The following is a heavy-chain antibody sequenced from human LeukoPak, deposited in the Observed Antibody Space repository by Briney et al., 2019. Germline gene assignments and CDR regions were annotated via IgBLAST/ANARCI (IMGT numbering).Heavy chain of an antibody. CDR2: ISGSGGST. V-gene: IGHV3-23*01. Sequence: GGSLRPSCAASGFTFSSYAMSWVRHAPGKGLEWVSAISGSGGSTYYADSVKGRFTISRDNSKNTLYLQMNSLRAEDTAVYYCAKGGSCSGGSCYLWGQGTLVTVSS. J-gene: IGHJ4*02. D-gene: IGHD2-15*01. CDR1: GFTFSSYA. CDR3: AKGGSCSGGSCYL.